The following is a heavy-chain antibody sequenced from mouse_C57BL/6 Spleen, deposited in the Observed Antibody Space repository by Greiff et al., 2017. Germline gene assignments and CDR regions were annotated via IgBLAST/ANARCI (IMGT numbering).Heavy chain of an antibody. CDR1: GYAFSSSW. Sequence: VKVVESGPELVKPGASVKISCKASGYAFSSSWMNWVKQRPGKGLEWIGRIYPGDGDTNYNGKFKGKATLTADKSSSTAYMQLSSLTSEDSAVYFCARRSQTGTGAMDYWGQGTSVTVSS. V-gene: IGHV1-82*01. CDR2: IYPGDGDT. J-gene: IGHJ4*01. D-gene: IGHD4-1*01. CDR3: ARRSQTGTGAMDY.